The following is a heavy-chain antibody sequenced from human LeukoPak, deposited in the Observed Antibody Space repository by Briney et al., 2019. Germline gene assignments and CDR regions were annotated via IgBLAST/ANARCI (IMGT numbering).Heavy chain of an antibody. J-gene: IGHJ5*02. CDR1: GYSFSEYY. Sequence: GGSLRLSCAASGYSFSEYYMSWIRQAPGKGLEWVSCISSGSSYTNYTDSVKGRFTISRDNAKRSLYLQMNSLTAEDTAVYYCARSGGTYGWFDPWGQGTLVTVSS. CDR3: ARSGGTYGWFDP. V-gene: IGHV3-11*03. D-gene: IGHD1-26*01. CDR2: ISSGSSYT.